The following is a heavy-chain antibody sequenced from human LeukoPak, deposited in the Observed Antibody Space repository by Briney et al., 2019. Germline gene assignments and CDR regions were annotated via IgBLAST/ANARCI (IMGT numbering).Heavy chain of an antibody. D-gene: IGHD5-12*01. Sequence: GGSLRLSCAASGFTFSSYEMNWVRQAPGKGLEWVSYISSSGSTIYYADSVKGRFTISRDNAKNSLYLQMNSLRAEDTAVYYCARSLGSGYVSRVSGDPWGQGTLVTVSS. CDR1: GFTFSSYE. CDR2: ISSSGSTI. J-gene: IGHJ5*02. V-gene: IGHV3-48*03. CDR3: ARSLGSGYVSRVSGDP.